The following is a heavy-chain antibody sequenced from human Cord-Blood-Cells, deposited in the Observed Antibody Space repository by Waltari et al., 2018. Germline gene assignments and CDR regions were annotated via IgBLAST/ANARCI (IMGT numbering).Heavy chain of an antibody. V-gene: IGHV4-34*01. Sequence: QVQLQQWGAGLLKPSETPSLPCDVYGGSFRGYFWSCIRQPPGKGLEWIGEINHSGITNYNPSLKSRVTISGDTSKNQCSLKLSSVTAADTAVYYCARGTDWADYWGQGTLVTVSS. D-gene: IGHD3-9*01. J-gene: IGHJ4*02. CDR1: GGSFRGYF. CDR3: ARGTDWADY. CDR2: INHSGIT.